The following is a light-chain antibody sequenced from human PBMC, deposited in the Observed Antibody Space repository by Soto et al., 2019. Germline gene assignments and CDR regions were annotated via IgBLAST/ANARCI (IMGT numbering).Light chain of an antibody. CDR2: DVS. J-gene: IGLJ3*02. V-gene: IGLV2-14*03. Sequence: QSALTQPASVSGSPGQSFTISCTGTSSDVGAYHSVSWYQQHPGKAPKLIIFDVSNRPSGVSNRFSGSKSGNTASLTISGLQAEDEADYYCSSFTDTGTVMCGGGTKVTVL. CDR3: SSFTDTGTVM. CDR1: SSDVGAYHS.